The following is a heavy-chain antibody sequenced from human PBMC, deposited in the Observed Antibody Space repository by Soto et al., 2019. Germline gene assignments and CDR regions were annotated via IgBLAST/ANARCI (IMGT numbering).Heavy chain of an antibody. Sequence: EVQLLDSGGALVQPGGTLRLSCAASGFACSAYAMSWVRKAPGKGPEWVSTISGSGDTTYYADSVKGRFTISSDNPKNTGDQQMDSLRVEATAISYCARLQIYGVQRWCDPWGQGSLVIVSS. V-gene: IGHV3-23*01. CDR3: ARLQIYGVQRWCDP. CDR2: ISGSGDTT. J-gene: IGHJ5*02. CDR1: GFACSAYA. D-gene: IGHD3-3*01.